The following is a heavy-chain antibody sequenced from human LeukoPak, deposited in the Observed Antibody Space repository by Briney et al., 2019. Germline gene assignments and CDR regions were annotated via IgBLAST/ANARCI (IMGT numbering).Heavy chain of an antibody. CDR3: ARDLYGSGVGDY. CDR1: GGSISSYY. Sequence: SETLSLTCTVSGGSISSYYWSWIRQPPGKGLEWIGYIYYSGSTYYNPSLKSRVTISVDTSKNQFSLKLSSVTAADTAVYYCARDLYGSGVGDYWGQGTLVTVSS. V-gene: IGHV4-59*06. J-gene: IGHJ4*02. CDR2: IYYSGST. D-gene: IGHD3-10*01.